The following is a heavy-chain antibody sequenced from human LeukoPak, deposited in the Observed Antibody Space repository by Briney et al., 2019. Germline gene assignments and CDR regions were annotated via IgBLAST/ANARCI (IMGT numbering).Heavy chain of an antibody. CDR1: GFTFSSYA. D-gene: IGHD6-13*01. CDR3: ARRYSSSWYFDY. Sequence: PGRSLRLSCAASGFTFSSYAMSWVRQAPGKGLEWVSAISGSGGSTYYADSVKGRFTISRDNSKNTLYLQMNSLRAEDTAVYYCARRYSSSWYFDYWGQGTLVTVSS. V-gene: IGHV3-23*01. CDR2: ISGSGGST. J-gene: IGHJ4*02.